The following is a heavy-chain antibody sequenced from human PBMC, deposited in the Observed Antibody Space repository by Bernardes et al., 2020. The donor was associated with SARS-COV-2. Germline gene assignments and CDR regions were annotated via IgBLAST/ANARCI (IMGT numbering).Heavy chain of an antibody. CDR3: AGTWGDFSYYGLDV. CDR1: GGSIGSYY. J-gene: IGHJ6*02. D-gene: IGHD3-16*01. V-gene: IGHV4-59*01. CDR2: IYYSGST. Sequence: SETLSLTCTVSGGSIGSYYWAWIRQPPGKGLEWIGYIYYSGSTNYNPSLKSRVTISVDRSQNQFSLNLSSVTPADTAVYYCAGTWGDFSYYGLDVWGPGTTVSVSS.